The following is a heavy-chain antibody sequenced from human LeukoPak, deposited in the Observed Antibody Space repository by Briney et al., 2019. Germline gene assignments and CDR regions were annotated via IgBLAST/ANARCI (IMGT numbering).Heavy chain of an antibody. CDR2: INSDGSRT. CDR3: ARGSWSAADTNIDY. Sequence: GGSLRLSCAASGFTFSSYAMSWGRQAPGKGLVWVSCINSDGSRTTYADSVKGRFTISRDNAKNTLYLQMNTLRVEDTAVYYCARGSWSAADTNIDYWGQGTLVTVSS. CDR1: GFTFSSYA. D-gene: IGHD6-13*01. J-gene: IGHJ4*02. V-gene: IGHV3-74*01.